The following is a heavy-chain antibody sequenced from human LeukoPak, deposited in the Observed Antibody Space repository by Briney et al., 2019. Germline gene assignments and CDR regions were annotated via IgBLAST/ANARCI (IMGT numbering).Heavy chain of an antibody. J-gene: IGHJ4*02. D-gene: IGHD2-2*01. CDR2: INPNSGGT. CDR3: ARGIVVPATPEFDY. V-gene: IGHV1-2*02. CDR1: GYTFTGYY. Sequence: EASVKVSCKASGYTFTGYYMHWVRQAPGQGLEWMGWINPNSGGTNYAQKFQGRVTMTRDTSISTAYMELSRLRSDDTAVYYCARGIVVPATPEFDYWGQGTLVSVSS.